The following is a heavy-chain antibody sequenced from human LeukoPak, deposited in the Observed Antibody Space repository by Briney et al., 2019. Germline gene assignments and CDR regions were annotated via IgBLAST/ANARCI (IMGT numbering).Heavy chain of an antibody. J-gene: IGHJ4*02. CDR3: ARDYKYAFDN. V-gene: IGHV3-48*01. CDR2: IGIDSGNT. Sequence: PGRSLRLSCAASGFTFRDYSMNWVRQAPGKGLEWISYIGIDSGNTNYADSVKGRFTISGDKAKKSLYLQMNSLRVEDTAVYYCARDYKYAFDNWGQGTLVTVSS. D-gene: IGHD5-24*01. CDR1: GFTFRDYS.